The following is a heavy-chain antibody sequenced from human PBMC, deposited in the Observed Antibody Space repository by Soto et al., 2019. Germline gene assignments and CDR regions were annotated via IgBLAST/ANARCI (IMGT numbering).Heavy chain of an antibody. CDR1: GFTFSSYG. J-gene: IGHJ1*01. CDR3: ARNSGSYYGVRQSFQH. V-gene: IGHV3-30*03. CDR2: ISYDGINK. Sequence: QVQLVESGGGVVQPGRSLRLSCAASGFTFSSYGMHWARQAPGKGLEWGAVISYDGINKHYADSVKGRFTISRDNSKNTLDLQMSSLRVGDTAVYYCARNSGSYYGVRQSFQHWGPGTLVTVSS. D-gene: IGHD1-26*01.